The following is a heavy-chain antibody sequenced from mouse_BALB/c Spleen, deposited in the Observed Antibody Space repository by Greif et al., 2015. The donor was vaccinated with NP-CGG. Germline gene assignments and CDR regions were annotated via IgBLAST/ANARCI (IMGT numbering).Heavy chain of an antibody. CDR2: IFPGNLNT. J-gene: IGHJ4*01. V-gene: IGHV1S56*01. CDR3: TRDTMDH. CDR1: GYTFTSYY. Sequence: QVQLQQSGPELVKPGASVRIPCKASGYTFTSYYIHWVKQRPGQGLEWIGWIFPGNLNTKYNENFKGKATLTADKSSSTAYMQLSSLTSEDSSVYFCTRDTMDHWGQGTSVTVSS.